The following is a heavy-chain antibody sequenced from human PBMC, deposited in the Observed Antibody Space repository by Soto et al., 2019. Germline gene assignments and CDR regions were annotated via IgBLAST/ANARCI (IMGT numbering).Heavy chain of an antibody. CDR1: GFTFSSYS. CDR2: ISSSSSYI. V-gene: IGHV3-21*01. J-gene: IGHJ6*03. D-gene: IGHD7-27*01. Sequence: EVQLVESGGGLVKPGGSLRLSCAASGFTFSSYSMNWVRQAPGKGLEWVSSISSSSSYIYYADSVKGRFTISRDNAKNSLNLPMNSLRAEDTAVYYCARPWGHYYYYYDMDVWGKGTKVTVSS. CDR3: ARPWGHYYYYYDMDV.